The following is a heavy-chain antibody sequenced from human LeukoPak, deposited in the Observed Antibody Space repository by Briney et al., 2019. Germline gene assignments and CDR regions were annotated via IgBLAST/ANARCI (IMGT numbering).Heavy chain of an antibody. CDR2: IKQDGSEK. V-gene: IGHV3-7*01. Sequence: PGGSLRLSCAASGFTFSSYAMSWVRQAPGKGLEWVANIKQDGSEKYYVDSVKGRFTISRDNAKNSLYLQMNSLRAEDTAVYYCARDRADWARSYWGQETLVTVSS. CDR3: ARDRADWARSY. D-gene: IGHD2-21*01. CDR1: GFTFSSYA. J-gene: IGHJ4*02.